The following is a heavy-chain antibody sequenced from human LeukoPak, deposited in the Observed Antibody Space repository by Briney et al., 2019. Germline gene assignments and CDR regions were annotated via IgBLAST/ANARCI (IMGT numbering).Heavy chain of an antibody. V-gene: IGHV1-69*05. CDR2: IIPIFGTA. CDR1: GGTFSSYA. J-gene: IGHJ4*02. CDR3: CIXMXXEADY. D-gene: IGHD3-10*01. Sequence: ASVKVSCKASGGTFSSYAISWVRQAPGQGLEWMGGIIPIFGTANYAQKFQGRVTITTDESTSTAYMELSSLRSEDTAVYYCCIXMXXEADYWGQGTLVTVSS.